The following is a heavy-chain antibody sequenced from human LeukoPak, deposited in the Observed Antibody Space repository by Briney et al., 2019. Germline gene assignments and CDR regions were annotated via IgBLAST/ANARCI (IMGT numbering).Heavy chain of an antibody. V-gene: IGHV4-39*01. CDR1: GGSISSSSYY. CDR3: ARVSRLWWARDI. CDR2: IYHSGST. J-gene: IGHJ3*02. D-gene: IGHD2-21*01. Sequence: SETLSLTCTVSGGSISSSSYYWGWIRQPPGKGLEWIGSIYHSGSTYCNPSLKSRVTTSVDTSKNQFSLKLSSVTAADTVVYYCARVSRLWWARDIWGQGTMVTVSS.